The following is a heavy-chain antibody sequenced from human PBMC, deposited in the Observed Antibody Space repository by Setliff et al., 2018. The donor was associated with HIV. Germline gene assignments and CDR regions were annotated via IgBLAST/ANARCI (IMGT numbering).Heavy chain of an antibody. J-gene: IGHJ4*02. V-gene: IGHV4-38-2*01. CDR3: VTSSSWSSRLNF. CDR2: IPHNGGT. Sequence: SETLSLTCAVSGYSIGSGSFWGWIRQPPGKGLEWIATIPHNGGTYYNPDPSLTGRVTISVDTSKNQFSLKLTSVTAADTAVYYCVTSSSWSSRLNFWGPGMLVTVSS. CDR1: GYSIGSGSF. D-gene: IGHD2-2*01.